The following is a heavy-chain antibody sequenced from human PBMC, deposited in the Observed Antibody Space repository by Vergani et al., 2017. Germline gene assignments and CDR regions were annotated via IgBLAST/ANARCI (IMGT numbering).Heavy chain of an antibody. D-gene: IGHD2-15*01. J-gene: IGHJ4*02. CDR2: VLFDGSNE. Sequence: QVQLVQSGGGVVPPGGSLRLSCVASGFTFNRYGMQWVRQAPGKGLEWVAYVLFDGSNEYYADSVKGRFIVSRDNSNDALYLQIHRLRTDDTAVYYCARDLAYCHEGSCALWGQGGVVTVSS. CDR1: GFTFNRYG. CDR3: ARDLAYCHEGSCAL. V-gene: IGHV3-30*02.